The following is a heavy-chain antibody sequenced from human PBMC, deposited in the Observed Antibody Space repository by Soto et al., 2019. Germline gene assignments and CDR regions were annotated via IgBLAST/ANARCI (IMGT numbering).Heavy chain of an antibody. Sequence: SVKVSCKASGGTFSSYAISWVRQAPGQGLEWMGGIIPIFGTANYAQKFQGRVTITADESTSTAYMELSSLRSEDTAVYYCARAPFEYSNQYYYYGMDVWGQGTTVTVSS. CDR2: IIPIFGTA. J-gene: IGHJ6*02. V-gene: IGHV1-69*13. CDR3: ARAPFEYSNQYYYYGMDV. D-gene: IGHD4-4*01. CDR1: GGTFSSYA.